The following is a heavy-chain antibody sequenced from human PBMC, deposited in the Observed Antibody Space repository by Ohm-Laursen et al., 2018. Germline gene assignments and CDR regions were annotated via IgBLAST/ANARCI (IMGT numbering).Heavy chain of an antibody. CDR1: GGSISSYY. D-gene: IGHD5-18*01. CDR2: IYYSGST. Sequence: SETLSLTCTVSGGSISSYYWSWIRQPPGKGLEWLGYIYYSGSTNYNPSLKSRVTISVDTSKNQFSLKLSSVTAADTAVYYCARVGYLYGMDVWGQGTTVTVSS. J-gene: IGHJ6*02. CDR3: ARVGYLYGMDV. V-gene: IGHV4-59*01.